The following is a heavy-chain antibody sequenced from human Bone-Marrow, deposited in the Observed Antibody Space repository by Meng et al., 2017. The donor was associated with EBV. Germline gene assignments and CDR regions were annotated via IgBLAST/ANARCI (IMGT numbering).Heavy chain of an antibody. Sequence: VRAWGEVRRQCSWVKVPCKASGGTFSSYAIGWVRQAPGQGLEWMGGIIPIFGTANYAQKFQGRVTITADESTSTAYMELSSLRSEDTAVYYCASTNLGYCSGGSCLGPFDYWGQGTLVTVSS. V-gene: IGHV1-69*01. CDR1: GGTFSSYA. D-gene: IGHD2-15*01. J-gene: IGHJ4*02. CDR3: ASTNLGYCSGGSCLGPFDY. CDR2: IIPIFGTA.